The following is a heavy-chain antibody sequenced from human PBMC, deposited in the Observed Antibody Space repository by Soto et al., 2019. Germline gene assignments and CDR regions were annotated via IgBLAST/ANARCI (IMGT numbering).Heavy chain of an antibody. CDR3: ARARSSSRPWYFDY. Sequence: PGGSLRLSCAASGFTFSSYGMHWVRQAPGKGLEWVAVIWYDGSNKYYADSVKGRFTISRDNSKNTLYLQMNSLRAEDTAVYYCARARSSSRPWYFDYWGQGTLVTVSS. CDR2: IWYDGSNK. D-gene: IGHD6-13*01. V-gene: IGHV3-33*01. CDR1: GFTFSSYG. J-gene: IGHJ4*02.